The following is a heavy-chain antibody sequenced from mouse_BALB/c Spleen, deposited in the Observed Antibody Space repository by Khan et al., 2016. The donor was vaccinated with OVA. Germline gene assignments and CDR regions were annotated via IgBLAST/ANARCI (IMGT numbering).Heavy chain of an antibody. V-gene: IGHV14-3*02. J-gene: IGHJ3*01. CDR2: IDPADGYT. CDR3: ARSTYYDGSY. CDR1: GFNIKDTY. D-gene: IGHD2-4*01. Sequence: EVQLQQSGAEFVKPGASVKLSCTASGFNIKDTYMHWVKQRPEQGLEWIGRIDPADGYTKYDPKFQGKATITADTSSNTAYLHLNSLTSEDTAVYYCARSTYYDGSYWGQGTLVTVSA.